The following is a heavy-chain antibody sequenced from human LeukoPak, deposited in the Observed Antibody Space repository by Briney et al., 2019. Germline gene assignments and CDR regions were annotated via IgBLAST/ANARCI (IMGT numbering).Heavy chain of an antibody. Sequence: PSETLSLTCAVYGGSFSGYYWSRIREPPGKGLEWSGEINHSVSTNYNPSLKSRVTISVDTSKNQFSLKLSSVTAADTAVYYCARVRTRSYYDFWSGYTHWYFDLWGRGTLVTVSS. CDR1: GGSFSGYY. CDR3: ARVRTRSYYDFWSGYTHWYFDL. D-gene: IGHD3-3*01. CDR2: INHSVST. J-gene: IGHJ2*01. V-gene: IGHV4-34*01.